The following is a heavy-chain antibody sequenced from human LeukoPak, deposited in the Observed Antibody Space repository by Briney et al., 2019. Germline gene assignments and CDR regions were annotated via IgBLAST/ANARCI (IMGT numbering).Heavy chain of an antibody. D-gene: IGHD5-12*01. J-gene: IGHJ4*02. CDR3: ARDSGLSGYDLLDY. V-gene: IGHV3-7*01. Sequence: GGSLRLSCVDSGFTFSTYWMTWVRQAPGKGLEWVANINYDGSEKNYVDSVKGRFTISRDNAKNSLYLQMNNLRAEDTAVYYCARDSGLSGYDLLDYWGQGTLVTVSS. CDR2: INYDGSEK. CDR1: GFTFSTYW.